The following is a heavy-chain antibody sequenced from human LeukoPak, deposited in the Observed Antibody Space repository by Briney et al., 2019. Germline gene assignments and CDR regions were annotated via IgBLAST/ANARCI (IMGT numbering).Heavy chain of an antibody. V-gene: IGHV3-21*01. D-gene: IGHD1-26*01. Sequence: GGSLRLSCAASGFTFSSYSMNWVRQAPGKGLEWVSSISSSSSYIYYADSVKGRFTISRDNAKNSLYLQMNSLRAEDTAVYYCASDRSGSWDFDYWGQGTLVTVSS. CDR2: ISSSSSYI. CDR1: GFTFSSYS. CDR3: ASDRSGSWDFDY. J-gene: IGHJ4*02.